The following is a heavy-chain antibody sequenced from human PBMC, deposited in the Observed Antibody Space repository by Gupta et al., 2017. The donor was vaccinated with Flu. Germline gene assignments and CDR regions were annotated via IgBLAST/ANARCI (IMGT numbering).Heavy chain of an antibody. Sequence: SLNSGGYFWSWIRQRPGKGLEWIGYVYLNGDTYYNPSLQSRVSISVDRSKNQFSLEVGSVTAADTAVYFCARRGAYFFDFWGQGTLVTVSS. CDR2: VYLNGDT. J-gene: IGHJ4*02. D-gene: IGHD3-16*01. CDR3: ARRGAYFFDF. V-gene: IGHV4-31*02. CDR1: SLNSGGYF.